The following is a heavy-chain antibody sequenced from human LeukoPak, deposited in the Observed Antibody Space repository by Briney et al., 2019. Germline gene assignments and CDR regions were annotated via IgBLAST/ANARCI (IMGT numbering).Heavy chain of an antibody. V-gene: IGHV4-31*03. CDR3: ARDPVGGSTIFDY. CDR1: GGSISSGDHY. Sequence: SQTLSLTCTVSGGSISSGDHYWSWIRQHPGKGLEWIGYIYSSGSTYYNPSLKSRVTISVDTSDNQFSLKLSSVTAADTAVYYCARDPVGGSTIFDYWGQGTLVTVSS. D-gene: IGHD1-26*01. J-gene: IGHJ4*02. CDR2: IYSSGST.